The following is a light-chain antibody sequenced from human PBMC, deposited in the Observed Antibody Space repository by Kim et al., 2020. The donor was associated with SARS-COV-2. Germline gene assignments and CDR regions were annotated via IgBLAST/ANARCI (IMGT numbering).Light chain of an antibody. J-gene: IGKJ1*01. V-gene: IGKV2-28*01. Sequence: PASISCRSSQSLLHSNGYNYLDWYLQKTGQSPQLLIYLGSNRASGVPDRFSGSGSGTDFTLKISRVEAEDIGVYYCMQALQTPNTFGQGTKVDIK. CDR1: QSLLHSNGYNY. CDR2: LGS. CDR3: MQALQTPNT.